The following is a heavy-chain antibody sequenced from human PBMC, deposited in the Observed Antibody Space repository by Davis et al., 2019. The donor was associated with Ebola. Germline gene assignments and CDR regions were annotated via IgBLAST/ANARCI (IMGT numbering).Heavy chain of an antibody. CDR1: GYTFTNYY. CDR2: INPNSGDT. CDR3: ARTSIVGTTTTASDI. Sequence: AASVKVSCKASGYTFTNYYMHWVRQAPGQGLEWMGMINPNSGDTSYAQRFQGRVTMTRDTSTSTAYMELRSLRSDDTAIYYCARTSIVGTTTTASDIWGQGTRVTVSS. J-gene: IGHJ3*02. D-gene: IGHD1-26*01. V-gene: IGHV1-2*02.